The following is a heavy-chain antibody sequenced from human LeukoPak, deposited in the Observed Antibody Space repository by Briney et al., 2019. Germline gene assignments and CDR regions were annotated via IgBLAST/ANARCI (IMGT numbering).Heavy chain of an antibody. Sequence: GGTLRLSCAASGFTFSSYGMTWVRQAPGKGLEWVSSSSASGVMTYYADSVKGRFTVSRDTSKNSLYLQMSSLTAADTAVYYCAKDRSIGTYYTFDHWGQGTLVTVSS. CDR1: GFTFSSYG. CDR2: SSASGVMT. V-gene: IGHV3-23*01. D-gene: IGHD1-26*01. CDR3: AKDRSIGTYYTFDH. J-gene: IGHJ4*02.